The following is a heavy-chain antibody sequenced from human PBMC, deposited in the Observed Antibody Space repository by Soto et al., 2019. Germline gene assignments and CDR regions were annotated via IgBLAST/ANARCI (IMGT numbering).Heavy chain of an antibody. V-gene: IGHV1-18*01. CDR2: ISAYNGNT. CDR1: GYTFTSYG. CDR3: ARDSGPIVVVVAATYDYFDY. Sequence: GASVKVSCKASGYTFTSYGISWVRQAPGQGLEWMGWISAYNGNTNYAQKLQGRVTMTTDTSTSTAYMELRSLRSDDTAVYYCARDSGPIVVVVAATYDYFDYWGQGTLVTVSS. J-gene: IGHJ4*02. D-gene: IGHD2-15*01.